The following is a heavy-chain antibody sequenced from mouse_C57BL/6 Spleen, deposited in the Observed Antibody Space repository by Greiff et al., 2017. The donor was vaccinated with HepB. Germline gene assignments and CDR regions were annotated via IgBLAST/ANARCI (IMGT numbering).Heavy chain of an antibody. D-gene: IGHD1-1*01. V-gene: IGHV1-15*01. CDR3: TAYYGSSYWFAY. CDR1: GYTFTDYE. Sequence: VQLVESGAELVRPGASVTLSCKASGYTFTDYEMHWVKQTPVHGLEWIGAIDPETGGTAYNQKFKGKAILTADKSSSTAYMELRSLTSEDSAVYYCTAYYGSSYWFAYWGQGTLVTVSA. J-gene: IGHJ3*01. CDR2: IDPETGGT.